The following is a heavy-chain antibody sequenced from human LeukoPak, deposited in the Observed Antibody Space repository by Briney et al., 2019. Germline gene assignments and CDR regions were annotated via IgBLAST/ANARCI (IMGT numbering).Heavy chain of an antibody. Sequence: GGSLRLSCAASGFTFSNAWMSWVRQAPGKGLEWVGRIKSKSDGGTTDYAAPVKGRFTISRDDSKNTLYLQMSSLKTEDTAVYYCTTFTMNDGFDIWGQGTMVTVSS. V-gene: IGHV3-15*01. CDR1: GFTFSNAW. J-gene: IGHJ3*02. CDR3: TTFTMNDGFDI. CDR2: IKSKSDGGTT. D-gene: IGHD3-22*01.